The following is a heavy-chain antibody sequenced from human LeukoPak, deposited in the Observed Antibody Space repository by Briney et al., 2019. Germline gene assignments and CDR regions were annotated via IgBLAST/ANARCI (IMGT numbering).Heavy chain of an antibody. D-gene: IGHD2-15*01. CDR3: AKDAPYCSGGSCYDY. J-gene: IGHJ4*02. Sequence: TGGSLRLSCAASGFTFSSYAMSWVRQAPGEGLEWVSAISGSGGSTYYADSVKGRFTISRDNSKNTLYLQMNSLRAEDTAVYYCAKDAPYCSGGSCYDYWGQGTLVTVSS. V-gene: IGHV3-23*01. CDR2: ISGSGGST. CDR1: GFTFSSYA.